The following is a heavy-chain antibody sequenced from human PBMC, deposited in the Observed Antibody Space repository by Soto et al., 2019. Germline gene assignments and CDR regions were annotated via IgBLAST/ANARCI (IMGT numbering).Heavy chain of an antibody. V-gene: IGHV3-23*01. CDR1: GFTFSSYA. CDR2: ISGSGGST. CDR3: AKLNGDFWSGPFDY. J-gene: IGHJ4*02. Sequence: PGGSLRLSCAASGFTFSSYAMSWVRQAPGKGLKWVSAISGSGGSTYYADSVKGRFTISRDNSKNTLYLQMNSLRAEDTAVYYCAKLNGDFWSGPFDYWGQGTLVTVSS. D-gene: IGHD3-3*01.